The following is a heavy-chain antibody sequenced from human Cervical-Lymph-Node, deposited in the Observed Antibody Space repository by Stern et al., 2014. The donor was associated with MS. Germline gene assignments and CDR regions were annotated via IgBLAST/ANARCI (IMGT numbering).Heavy chain of an antibody. D-gene: IGHD3-10*01. Sequence: QVQLVQSGAGVKKPGASVRLSCKASGYTFSNYHMHWVRQAPGQGLEWMGIVHSSGVGPTYAQKFQGRVPMTTDTSTTTVYMELSSLTSEDTAVYFCVRAKSSGTLLRLDPWGQGALVIVS. CDR1: GYTFSNYH. V-gene: IGHV1-46*03. CDR3: VRAKSSGTLLRLDP. J-gene: IGHJ5*02. CDR2: VHSSGVGP.